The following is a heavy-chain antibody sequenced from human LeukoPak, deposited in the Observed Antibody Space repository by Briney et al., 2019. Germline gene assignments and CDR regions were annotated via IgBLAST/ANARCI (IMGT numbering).Heavy chain of an antibody. CDR1: GFTFINYN. CDR3: ARETYTSWAFDI. Sequence: GGSLRLSCIASGFTFINYNINWVRQVPGKGLEWVSSIGDDDSYVHYADSVKGRFTISRDNAKNSVSLQMNSLRVEDAAIYYCARETYTSWAFDIWGQGTTVTVSS. J-gene: IGHJ3*02. CDR2: IGDDDSYV. V-gene: IGHV3-21*01.